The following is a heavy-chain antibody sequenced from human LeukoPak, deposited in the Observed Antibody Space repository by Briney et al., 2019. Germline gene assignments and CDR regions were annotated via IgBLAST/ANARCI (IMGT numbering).Heavy chain of an antibody. J-gene: IGHJ4*02. CDR3: ARCPTRLVISHAIDY. CDR1: GGSVSSGSYY. V-gene: IGHV4-61*01. Sequence: SETLSLTCTVSGGSVSSGSYYWSWIRLPPGKGLEWIGYIYYDGSTNYIPSLKSRVTISAETSKDQFSLKLRSVTAADTAVYYCARCPTRLVISHAIDYWGQGILVTVSS. D-gene: IGHD3-9*01. CDR2: IYYDGST.